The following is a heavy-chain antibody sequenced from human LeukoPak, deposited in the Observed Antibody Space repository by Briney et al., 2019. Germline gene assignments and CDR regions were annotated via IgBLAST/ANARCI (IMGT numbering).Heavy chain of an antibody. CDR1: GFTFSSYW. CDR3: YGANAEH. CDR2: TNTDGSST. D-gene: IGHD4-23*01. J-gene: IGHJ1*01. Sequence: GGSLRHSCAASGFTFSSYWMHWVRQAPGKGLVWVSGTNTDGSSTMYADSVKGRFTIARDNAKNTLYLQMNSLRAEDTAVYYCYGANAEHWGQGTLVTVSS. V-gene: IGHV3-74*03.